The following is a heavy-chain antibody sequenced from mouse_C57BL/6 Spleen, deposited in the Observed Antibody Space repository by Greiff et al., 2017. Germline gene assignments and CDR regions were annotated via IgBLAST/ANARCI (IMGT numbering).Heavy chain of an antibody. D-gene: IGHD2-10*01. V-gene: IGHV1-15*01. J-gene: IGHJ2*01. Sequence: VQLQQSGAELVRPGASVTLSCKASGYTFTDYEMHWVKQTPVHGLEWIGAIDPENGGTAYNQKFTGKAILTADKSSSTAYMEIRSLTSEDPAVYYCTISQAYYPLDYWGQGTTLTVSS. CDR2: IDPENGGT. CDR3: TISQAYYPLDY. CDR1: GYTFTDYE.